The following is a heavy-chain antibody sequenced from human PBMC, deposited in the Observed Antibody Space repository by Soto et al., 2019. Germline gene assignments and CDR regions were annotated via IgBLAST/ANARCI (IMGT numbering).Heavy chain of an antibody. J-gene: IGHJ3*02. CDR2: IRQDGSEK. Sequence: EVQLVESGGGLVQPGGSLRLSCAASGFTFSTYWMTWVRQAPGKGLEWVANIRQDGSEKYYVDSVKGRFTISRDNARNSLYLQMNSRRAEDTAVYSCAKDTSPGANGLWYDAFVIWGQGTMVTVSS. D-gene: IGHD2-8*01. CDR3: AKDTSPGANGLWYDAFVI. CDR1: GFTFSTYW. V-gene: IGHV3-7*01.